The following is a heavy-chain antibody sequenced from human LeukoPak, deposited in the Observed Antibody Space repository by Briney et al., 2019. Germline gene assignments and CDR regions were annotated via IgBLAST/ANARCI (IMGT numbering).Heavy chain of an antibody. V-gene: IGHV3-48*03. J-gene: IGHJ4*02. D-gene: IGHD6-13*01. CDR2: ISSSGSTI. Sequence: GGSVRLLCGASGFSFRSYEMKWLRQAPGRALEWVSYISSSGSTIYYADSVKGRFTISRDSAKNSLYLQMNSLRAEDTAVYYCARVLRGQQLDHWGQGTLVTVSS. CDR1: GFSFRSYE. CDR3: ARVLRGQQLDH.